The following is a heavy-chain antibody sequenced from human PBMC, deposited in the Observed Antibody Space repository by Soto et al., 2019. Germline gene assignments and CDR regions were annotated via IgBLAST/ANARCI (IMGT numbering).Heavy chain of an antibody. V-gene: IGHV3-33*01. D-gene: IGHD1-1*01. J-gene: IGHJ4*02. Sequence: QVNLVQSGGGVVQPGRSLRLSCAASGFTFRSYGMHWVRQAPGKGLEWVAVIWFDGSEKYYADSVKGRFTISRDNSNSALFLQMDYLRAEDTAMYYCARYNSGHSDYWGQGIPVTVSS. CDR2: IWFDGSEK. CDR3: ARYNSGHSDY. CDR1: GFTFRSYG.